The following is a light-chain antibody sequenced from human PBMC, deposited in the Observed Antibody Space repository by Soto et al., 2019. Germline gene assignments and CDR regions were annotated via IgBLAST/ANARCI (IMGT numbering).Light chain of an antibody. V-gene: IGKV1-39*01. CDR2: AAS. CDR3: QQSYKSPPT. Sequence: DIRMTQSPSSLSASVGDRVTITCRASQSISTKLNWYQQKPGKVPKLLIYAASSLQTGVPSRFSGSGSGTDFTLTISSLQPEDFATYYCQQSYKSPPTFGPGTNVDIK. CDR1: QSISTK. J-gene: IGKJ1*01.